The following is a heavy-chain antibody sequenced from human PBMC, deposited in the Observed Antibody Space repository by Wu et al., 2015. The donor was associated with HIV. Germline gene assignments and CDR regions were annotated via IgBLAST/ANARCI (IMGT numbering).Heavy chain of an antibody. J-gene: IGHJ5*02. CDR2: IIPIFGTA. CDR1: GGTFSSYA. CDR3: ARATVYLYYYGSGRASWFDP. D-gene: IGHD3-10*01. Sequence: QVQLVQSGAEVKKPGSSVKVSCRASGGTFSSYAISWVRQAPGQGLEWMGGIIPIFGTANYAQKFQGRVTITTDESTSTAYMELSSLRSEDAAAYYCARATVYLYYYGSGRASWFDPWGQGTLVTVSS. V-gene: IGHV1-69*05.